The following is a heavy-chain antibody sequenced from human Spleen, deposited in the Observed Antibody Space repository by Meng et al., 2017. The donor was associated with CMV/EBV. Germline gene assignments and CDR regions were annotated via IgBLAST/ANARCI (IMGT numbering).Heavy chain of an antibody. V-gene: IGHV4-30-4*01. CDR2: IYNSGST. CDR3: ARGQKGYFDL. Sequence: VRLQESGPGLGKPSQTLSLTCTVSGGSISSSNYYWSWIRQPPGKGLEWSGHIYNSGSTYYNPSLKSRITISVDTSKNQFSLKLGSVTAADTAVYYCARGQKGYFDLWGRGALVTVAS. CDR1: GGSISSSNYY. J-gene: IGHJ2*01.